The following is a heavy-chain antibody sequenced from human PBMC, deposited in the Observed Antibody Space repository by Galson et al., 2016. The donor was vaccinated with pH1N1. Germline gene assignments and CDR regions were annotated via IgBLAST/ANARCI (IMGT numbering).Heavy chain of an antibody. CDR3: ARVNTYDSSGYYPLDY. J-gene: IGHJ4*02. CDR1: EYTFIGYY. Sequence: SVKVSCKASEYTFIGYYIHWMRQAPGHGLAWMGRINPNNGDTHYAQNFQGRVTMTRDTSISTAYMELNSLRSDDTAVYYCARVNTYDSSGYYPLDYWGKGTHGTVSS. D-gene: IGHD3-22*01. V-gene: IGHV1-2*06. CDR2: INPNNGDT.